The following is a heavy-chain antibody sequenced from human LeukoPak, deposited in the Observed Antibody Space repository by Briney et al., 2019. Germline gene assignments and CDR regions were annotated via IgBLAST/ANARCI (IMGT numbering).Heavy chain of an antibody. CDR1: GYTLPELS. CDR3: ATVSWELLGDYYFDY. CDR2: FDPEDGET. Sequence: GASVKVSCKVSGYTLPELSIHWVRQAPGKGLEWMGGFDPEDGETIYAQKFHGRVTMTEDTSTDTAYMELSSLRSEDTAVYYCATVSWELLGDYYFDYWGQGTLVTVSS. V-gene: IGHV1-24*01. J-gene: IGHJ4*02. D-gene: IGHD1-26*01.